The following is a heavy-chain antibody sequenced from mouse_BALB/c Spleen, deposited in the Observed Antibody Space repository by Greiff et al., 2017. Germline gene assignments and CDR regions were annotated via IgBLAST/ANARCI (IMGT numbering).Heavy chain of an antibody. CDR3: ARQNYGYWYFDV. CDR2: ISSGGSYT. V-gene: IGHV5-6*01. CDR1: GFTFSSYG. J-gene: IGHJ1*01. D-gene: IGHD1-1*01. Sequence: EVQVVESGGDLVKPGGSLKLSCAASGFTFSSYGMSWVRQTPDKRLEWVATISSGGSYTYYPDSVKGRFTISRDNAKNTLYLQMSSLKSEDTAMYYCARQNYGYWYFDVWGAGTTVTVSS.